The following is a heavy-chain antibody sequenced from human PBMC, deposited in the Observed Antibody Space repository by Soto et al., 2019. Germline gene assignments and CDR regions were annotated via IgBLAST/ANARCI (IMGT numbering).Heavy chain of an antibody. D-gene: IGHD2-2*02. J-gene: IGHJ4*02. CDR2: INAGNGNT. CDR1: GYTFTSYA. CDR3: ARASDCSSTSCYRPMDN. V-gene: IGHV1-3*01. Sequence: GASVKVSCKASGYTFTSYAMQWVRQAPGQSLEWMGWINAGNGNTKYSQKFQGRVTITRDTSASTAYMELSSLRSEDTAVYYCARASDCSSTSCYRPMDNWGQGTLVTVSS.